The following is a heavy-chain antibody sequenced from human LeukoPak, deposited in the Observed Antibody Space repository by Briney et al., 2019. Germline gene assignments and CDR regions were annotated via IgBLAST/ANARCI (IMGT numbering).Heavy chain of an antibody. D-gene: IGHD3-22*01. CDR1: GFTFSSYS. J-gene: IGHJ4*02. V-gene: IGHV3-21*01. Sequence: GGSLRLSCAASGFTFSSYSFNWVRQAPGKGLEWVSSINTVASYIYCADSVRGRFTISRDNAENSLWLQMNGLRAEDSAVYYCARLRRNSDRSGFYYYYDNWGQGTLVTVSS. CDR3: ARLRRNSDRSGFYYYYDN. CDR2: INTVASYI.